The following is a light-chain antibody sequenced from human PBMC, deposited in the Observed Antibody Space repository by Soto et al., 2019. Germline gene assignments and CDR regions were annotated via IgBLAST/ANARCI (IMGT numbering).Light chain of an antibody. CDR2: SDN. CDR3: ASWDDSLNGPV. Sequence: QAVVTQPPSASGTPGQRVTMSCSGSSSNIVSYSVSWYLHLPGTAPKLLIYSDNQRPSGVPNRFSGSKSGTSASLAISGLHSEYEADYYCASWDDSLNGPVFGGGTKLTVL. V-gene: IGLV1-44*01. CDR1: SSNIVSYS. J-gene: IGLJ3*02.